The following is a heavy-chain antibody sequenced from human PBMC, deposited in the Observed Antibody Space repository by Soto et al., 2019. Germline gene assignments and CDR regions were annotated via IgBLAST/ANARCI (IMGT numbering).Heavy chain of an antibody. V-gene: IGHV4-30-2*01. J-gene: IGHJ4*02. CDR2: IYHSGST. D-gene: IGHD6-13*01. Sequence: QLQLQESGSGLVKPSQTLSLTCAVSGGSISSDGYSWSWIRQPPGKGLEWIGYIYHSGSTYYNPSVKSRVTISVDRSKNQFSLELSSVTAADTAVYYCASSHAGAHITAAVHWGQGTLVTVSS. CDR1: GGSISSDGYS. CDR3: ASSHAGAHITAAVH.